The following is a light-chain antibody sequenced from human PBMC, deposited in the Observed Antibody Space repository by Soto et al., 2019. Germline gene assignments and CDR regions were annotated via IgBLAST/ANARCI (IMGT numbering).Light chain of an antibody. CDR2: AAS. J-gene: IGKJ5*01. CDR1: QSSSNF. V-gene: IGKV1-39*01. CDR3: QQTNSITIT. Sequence: GYRVTITCRASQSSSNFLNWYQQKPGKAPKLLIYAASTLHSGVPSRFSGSGAGTDCTLTISSLQPEDVATDYCQQTNSITITFGQGTRLEIK.